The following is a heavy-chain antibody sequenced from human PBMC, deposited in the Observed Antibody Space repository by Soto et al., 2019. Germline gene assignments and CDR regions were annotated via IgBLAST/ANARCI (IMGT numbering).Heavy chain of an antibody. V-gene: IGHV4-34*01. CDR2: INHSGST. CDR1: GGSFSGYY. CDR3: ARGGRYCSSTSCYYYYYYGMDV. J-gene: IGHJ6*02. Sequence: QVQLQQWGAGLLKPSETLSLTCAVYGGSFSGYYWSWIRQPPGQGLEWLGEINHSGSTNYNPSLKSRVTISVDTSKNQFALKLSSVTAADTAVYYCARGGRYCSSTSCYYYYYYGMDVWGQGTTVTVSS. D-gene: IGHD2-2*01.